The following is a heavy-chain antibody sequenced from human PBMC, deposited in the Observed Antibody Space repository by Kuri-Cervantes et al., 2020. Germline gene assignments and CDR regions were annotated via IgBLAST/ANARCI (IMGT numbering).Heavy chain of an antibody. D-gene: IGHD6-19*01. CDR1: GGSISSSNW. V-gene: IGHV4-4*02. J-gene: IGHJ4*02. CDR3: ARAEYSSGWYVVGGDY. CDR2: IYHSGST. Sequence: SETLSLTFAVSGGSISSSNWWSWVRQPPGKGLEWIGEIYHSGSTNYNPSLKSRVTISVDKSKNQFSLKLSSVTAADTAVYYCARAEYSSGWYVVGGDYWGQGTLVTVSS.